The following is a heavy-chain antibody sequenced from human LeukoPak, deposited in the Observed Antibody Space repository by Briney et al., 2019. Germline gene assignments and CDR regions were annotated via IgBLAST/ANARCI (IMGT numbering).Heavy chain of an antibody. D-gene: IGHD3-10*01. J-gene: IGHJ5*02. CDR1: GYTFTDYY. CDR3: ARGDYYGSPKVVAA. Sequence: AAVKVSCKASGYTFTDYYINWVRQAPGQGLEWIGWINPNSGDTNYAQKFQDRVTMTRDTSISTAYIELNFLRSDDTAVFYCARGDYYGSPKVVAAWGQGTLVTVSS. CDR2: INPNSGDT. V-gene: IGHV1-2*02.